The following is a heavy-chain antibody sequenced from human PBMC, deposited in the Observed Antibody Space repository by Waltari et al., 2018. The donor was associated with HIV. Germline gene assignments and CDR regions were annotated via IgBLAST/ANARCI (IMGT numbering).Heavy chain of an antibody. CDR2: IYSGGST. CDR1: GFTVSSNY. V-gene: IGHV3-66*01. J-gene: IGHJ6*02. CDR3: ASIAYCGGDCYPRGMDV. D-gene: IGHD2-21*02. Sequence: EVQLVESGGGLVQTGGSPRPSCAASGFTVSSNYMRWVRQTPGEGLEWVSVIYSGGSTYYADSVTGRFTISRDNSKNTLYLQMNSLRAEDTAVYYCASIAYCGGDCYPRGMDVWGQGTTVTVSS.